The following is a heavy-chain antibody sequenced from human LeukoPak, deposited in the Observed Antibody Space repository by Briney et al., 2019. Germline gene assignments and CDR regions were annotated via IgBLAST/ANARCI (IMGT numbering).Heavy chain of an antibody. D-gene: IGHD3-22*01. CDR2: INPNSGGT. Sequence: GASVKVSCKASGYTFTGYYMHWERQAPGQGLEWMGWINPNSGGTNYAQKFQGWVTMTRDTSISTAYMELGRLRSDDTAVYYCAREGATMIVVNAFDIWGQGTMVTVSS. CDR1: GYTFTGYY. CDR3: AREGATMIVVNAFDI. J-gene: IGHJ3*02. V-gene: IGHV1-2*04.